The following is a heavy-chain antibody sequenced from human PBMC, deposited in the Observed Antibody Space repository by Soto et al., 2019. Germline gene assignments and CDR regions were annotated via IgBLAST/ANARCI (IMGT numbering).Heavy chain of an antibody. J-gene: IGHJ4*02. Sequence: QVQLVQSGAEVTKPGSSVQVSCTASGGTFSSYSINWVRQAPGQGLEWMGEIIPIFGTANYAQKFQGRVTITADESTSTAYMELSSLRSEDTAVYYCARDGGRHSGGIDYWGQGTLVTVSS. CDR2: IIPIFGTA. CDR1: GGTFSSYS. D-gene: IGHD1-26*01. CDR3: ARDGGRHSGGIDY. V-gene: IGHV1-69*01.